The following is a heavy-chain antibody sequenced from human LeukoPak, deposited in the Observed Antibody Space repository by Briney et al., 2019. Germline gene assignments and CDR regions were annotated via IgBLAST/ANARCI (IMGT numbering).Heavy chain of an antibody. Sequence: PGGSRRLSCAASGFTFSSYAMSWVRQAPGKGLEWVSAISGSGGSTYYADSVKGRFTISRDNSKNTLYLQMNSLRAEDTAVYYSAKDRDRITMIVVVIKGGYDAFDIWGQGTMVTVSS. J-gene: IGHJ3*02. V-gene: IGHV3-23*01. CDR2: ISGSGGST. CDR3: AKDRDRITMIVVVIKGGYDAFDI. CDR1: GFTFSSYA. D-gene: IGHD3-22*01.